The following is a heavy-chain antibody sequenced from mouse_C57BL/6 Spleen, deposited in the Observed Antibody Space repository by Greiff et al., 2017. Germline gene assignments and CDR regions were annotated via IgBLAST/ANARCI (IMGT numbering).Heavy chain of an antibody. CDR3: TGGYYDYDDAMDY. Sequence: VQLKESGGGLVQPGGSMKLSCVASGFPFSNYWMNWVRQSPEKGLEWVAQIRLKSDNYATHYAESAKWRFTISRDDSKSSVYLQMNNLRAEDTGIYYCTGGYYDYDDAMDYWGQGTSVTVSS. CDR2: IRLKSDNYAT. V-gene: IGHV6-3*01. CDR1: GFPFSNYW. J-gene: IGHJ4*01. D-gene: IGHD2-4*01.